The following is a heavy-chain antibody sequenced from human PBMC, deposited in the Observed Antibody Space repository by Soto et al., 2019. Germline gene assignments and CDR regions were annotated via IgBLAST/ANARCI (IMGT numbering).Heavy chain of an antibody. Sequence: QLQLQESGPGLVKPSETLSLTCSVSGDSINSDKYYWGWIRQPPGKGLEWIGSIYFRGNTYYNPSLQTRVNISLDKSKSQFSLKLNSVTAADSAVYFCARLEGLAPISYYFDFWGQGALVTVSS. J-gene: IGHJ4*02. CDR3: ARLEGLAPISYYFDF. CDR2: IYFRGNT. V-gene: IGHV4-39*01. D-gene: IGHD3-9*01. CDR1: GDSINSDKYY.